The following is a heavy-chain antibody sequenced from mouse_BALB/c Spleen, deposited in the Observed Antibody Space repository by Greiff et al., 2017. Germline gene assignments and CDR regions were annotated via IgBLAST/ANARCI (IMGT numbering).Heavy chain of an antibody. CDR1: GFSLTSYG. V-gene: IGHV2-9*02. J-gene: IGHJ3*01. D-gene: IGHD2-1*01. CDR2: IWAGGST. CDR3: ARGPGGNSWFAY. Sequence: VQRVESGPGLVAPSQSLSITCTVSGFSLTSYGVHWVRQPPGKGLEWLGVIWAGGSTNYNSALMSRLSISKDNSKSQVFLKMNSLQTDDTAMYYCARGPGGNSWFAYWGQGTLVTVSA.